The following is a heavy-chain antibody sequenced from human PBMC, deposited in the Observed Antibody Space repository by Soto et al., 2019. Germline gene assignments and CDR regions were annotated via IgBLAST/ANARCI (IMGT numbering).Heavy chain of an antibody. D-gene: IGHD1-26*01. CDR2: ISGSSGST. CDR1: GFTFSSYA. J-gene: IGHJ6*02. CDR3: AKGKLFVGATIFGMDV. V-gene: IGHV3-23*01. Sequence: EVQLLESGGGLVQPGGSLRLSCAASGFTFSSYAMTWVRQAPGKGLEWVSGISGSSGSTNYGNSVKGRFTISRDNSKNTLYLKMNSLRTDDTAVYYCAKGKLFVGATIFGMDVWGQGTTVSVS.